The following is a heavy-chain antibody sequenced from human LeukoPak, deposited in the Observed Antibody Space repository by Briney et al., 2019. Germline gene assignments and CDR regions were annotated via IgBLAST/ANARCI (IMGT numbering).Heavy chain of an antibody. CDR3: ASSLLATTGPLFY. V-gene: IGHV3-53*01. CDR1: GFAVSDHY. Sequence: GGSLRLSCAASGFAVSDHYMNWVRQAPGRGLEWVAVMYSGGRIYYGDSVKGRFTISRDNSKNSLFLQMDSLRADDTALYYCASSLLATTGPLFYWGLGTLVTVSS. J-gene: IGHJ4*02. D-gene: IGHD5-24*01. CDR2: MYSGGRI.